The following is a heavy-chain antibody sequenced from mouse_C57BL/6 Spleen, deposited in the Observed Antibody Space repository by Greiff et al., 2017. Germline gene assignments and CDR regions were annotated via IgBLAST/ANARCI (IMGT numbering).Heavy chain of an antibody. CDR1: GYSFTGYY. J-gene: IGHJ2*01. V-gene: IGHV1-31*01. Sequence: EVQLQQSGPELVKPGASVKISCKASGYSFTGYYMHWVKQSHGNILDWIGYIYPYNGVSSYNQKFKGKATLTVDKSSSTAYMELRSLTSEDSAVYDCASYGVRYGSSYGTLDYWGQGTTLTVSS. D-gene: IGHD1-1*01. CDR2: IYPYNGVS. CDR3: ASYGVRYGSSYGTLDY.